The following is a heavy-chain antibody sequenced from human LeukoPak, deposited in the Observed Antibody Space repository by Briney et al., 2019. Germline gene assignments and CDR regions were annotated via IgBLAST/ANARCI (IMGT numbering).Heavy chain of an antibody. CDR2: IYTSEST. D-gene: IGHD2-15*01. CDR1: GGSISSGSYY. V-gene: IGHV4-61*09. J-gene: IGHJ3*02. CDR3: ARRYCSGGSCYSDRGAFDI. Sequence: PSETLSLTCTVPGGSISSGSYYWSWIRQPAGKGLEWIGHIYTSESTNYNPSLKSRVTISVDTSKNQFSLKLSSVTAADTAVYYCARRYCSGGSCYSDRGAFDIWGQGTMVTVSS.